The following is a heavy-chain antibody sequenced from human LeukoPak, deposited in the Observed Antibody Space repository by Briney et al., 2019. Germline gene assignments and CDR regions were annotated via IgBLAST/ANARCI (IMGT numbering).Heavy chain of an antibody. CDR3: TRLRNYGYDF. CDR1: GLTLGGYH. D-gene: IGHD5-18*01. Sequence: PGGSLRLSCAASGLTLGGYHMDWVRQAPGKGLEWVGRIRNEANRYTTEYAASVKGRFTISRDDSKNSLYLQMNSLKTEDTAVYYCTRLRNYGYDFWGQGTLVTVSS. J-gene: IGHJ4*02. CDR2: IRNEANRYTT. V-gene: IGHV3-72*01.